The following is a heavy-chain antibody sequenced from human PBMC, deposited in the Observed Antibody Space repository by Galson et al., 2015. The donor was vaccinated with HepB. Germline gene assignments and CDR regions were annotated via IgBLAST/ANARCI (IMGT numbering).Heavy chain of an antibody. CDR2: ISGSGGST. CDR3: AKASRAQLESIQYYYYYYMDV. D-gene: IGHD1-1*01. V-gene: IGHV3-23*01. CDR1: AFTFSSYA. J-gene: IGHJ6*03. Sequence: ALRLSCAASAFTFSSYAMSWVRQAPGKGLVWVAAISGSGGSTYYADSVKGRFTISRDNSKNTLYLQMNSLRAEDTAVYYCAKASRAQLESIQYYYYYYMDVWGKGTTVTVSS.